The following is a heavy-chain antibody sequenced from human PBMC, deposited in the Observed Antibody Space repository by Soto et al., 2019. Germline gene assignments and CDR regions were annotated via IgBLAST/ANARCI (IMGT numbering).Heavy chain of an antibody. CDR1: GFTFSSYG. CDR2: ISYDGSNK. V-gene: IGHV3-30*18. CDR3: AKDGPQTLYSSRDYYYYMDV. J-gene: IGHJ6*03. Sequence: GGSLRLSCAASGFTFSSYGMHWVRQAPGKGLEWVAVISYDGSNKYYADSVKGRFTISRDNSKNTLYLQMNSLRAEDTAVYYCAKDGPQTLYSSRDYYYYMDVWGKGTTVTVSS. D-gene: IGHD6-13*01.